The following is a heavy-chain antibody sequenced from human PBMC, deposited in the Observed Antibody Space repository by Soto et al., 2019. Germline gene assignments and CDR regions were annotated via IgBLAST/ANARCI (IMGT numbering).Heavy chain of an antibody. CDR1: GFTFTDAW. J-gene: IGHJ6*02. CDR3: ATPYPGSTHVCYNMDF. V-gene: IGHV3-15*01. CDR2: IQSKGVGGAP. Sequence: GGYLRLSCAGSGFTFTDAWINLVRQVPGKGLEWVGRIQSKGVGGAPHYAAPVKDRVTISRDDSENTAYLHLDSLESEDTAVYFCATPYPGSTHVCYNMDFWGQGTTVTVSS. D-gene: IGHD3-16*01.